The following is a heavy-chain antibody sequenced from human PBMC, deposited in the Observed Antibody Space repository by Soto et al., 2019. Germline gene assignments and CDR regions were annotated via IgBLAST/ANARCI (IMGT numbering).Heavy chain of an antibody. D-gene: IGHD3-10*01. Sequence: EVQLVESGGGLIQPGGSLRLSCAVSGFTVSNNYMSWVRQAPGKGLEGVSVIYSGGYTAYGDSVKGRFTISRDNSKNTLFLKKKTRGAGDPPVFFGGPRPGGGGYWGQGTLVTVSS. CDR3: GPRPGGGGY. J-gene: IGHJ4*02. V-gene: IGHV3-53*01. CDR1: GFTVSNNY. CDR2: IYSGGYT.